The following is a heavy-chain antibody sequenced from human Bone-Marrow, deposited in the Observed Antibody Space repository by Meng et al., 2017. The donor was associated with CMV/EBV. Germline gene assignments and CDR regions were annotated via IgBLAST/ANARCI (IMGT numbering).Heavy chain of an antibody. CDR3: ARSYYCSSISSYGWFDP. V-gene: IGHV1-8*03. J-gene: IGHJ5*02. CDR1: GYTFTSYD. CDR2: MNPNSGNT. Sequence: ASVKVSCKASGYTFTSYDINWVRQATGQGLEWMGWMNPNSGNTGYAQKFQGRVTITRNTSISTAYMELSSLRSEETDVYYWARSYYCSSISSYGWFDPWGQGTLVTVSS. D-gene: IGHD2-2*01.